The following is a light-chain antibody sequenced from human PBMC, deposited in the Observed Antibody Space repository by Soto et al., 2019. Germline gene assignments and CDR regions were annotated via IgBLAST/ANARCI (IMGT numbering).Light chain of an antibody. J-gene: IGKJ1*01. CDR1: QSVGSSY. V-gene: IGKV3-20*01. CDR3: QQFGLSPWT. CDR2: GAS. Sequence: DIVLTQSPGTLSLSSGERATLSCRASQSVGSSYLAWYQQKPGQAPRLLIYGASNRATGIPDRFSGSGSGTDFTLTISRLEPEDFAVYYCQQFGLSPWTFGQGTKVEIK.